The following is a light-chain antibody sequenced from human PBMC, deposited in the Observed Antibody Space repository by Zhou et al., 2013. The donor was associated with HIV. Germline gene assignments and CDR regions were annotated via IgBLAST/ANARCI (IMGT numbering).Light chain of an antibody. Sequence: EIVMTQSPATLSVSPGERATLSCRASQSVSRNLAWYQQKPGQAPRLLIYGASSRATGIPDRFSGSGSGTDFTLTISRLEPEDFAVYYCQQYGGSPRTFGQGTRVEI. V-gene: IGKV3-20*01. J-gene: IGKJ1*01. CDR2: GAS. CDR3: QQYGGSPRT. CDR1: QSVSRN.